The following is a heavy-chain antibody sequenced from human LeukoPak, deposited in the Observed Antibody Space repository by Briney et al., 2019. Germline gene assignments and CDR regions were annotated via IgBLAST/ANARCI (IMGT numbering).Heavy chain of an antibody. CDR2: IYSGGST. D-gene: IGHD4-17*01. V-gene: IGHV3-53*01. Sequence: GGSLRLSCAASGITVSSYYMSWVRQAPGKGLEWVSVIYSGGSTYYADSVKGRFTISRDNSKNTLYLQMNSLRAEDTAVYYCARAGGSTVSHSDYWGQGTLVTVSS. J-gene: IGHJ4*02. CDR1: GITVSSYY. CDR3: ARAGGSTVSHSDY.